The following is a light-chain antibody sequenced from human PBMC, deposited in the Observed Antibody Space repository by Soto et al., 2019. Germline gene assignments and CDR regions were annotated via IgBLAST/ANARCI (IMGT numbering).Light chain of an antibody. J-gene: IGKJ5*01. CDR2: GAS. CDR1: QSVSSN. Sequence: EIVMTQSPATLSVSPGERATLSCRASQSVSSNLAWYQQKPGQAPRLLIYGASSRTTGIPDRFSGSGSRTDFTLTISSLEPEDFALYYCQQRSNWITFGQGTRLEIK. CDR3: QQRSNWIT. V-gene: IGKV3-11*01.